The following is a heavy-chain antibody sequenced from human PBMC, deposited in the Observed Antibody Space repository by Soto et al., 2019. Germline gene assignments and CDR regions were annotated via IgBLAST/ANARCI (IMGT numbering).Heavy chain of an antibody. D-gene: IGHD3-22*01. CDR3: ARDRVESGYPEYFQH. V-gene: IGHV3-53*01. CDR1: GFTVSSNY. Sequence: GVLRLSCAASGFTVSSNYMSWVRQAPGKGLEWVSVIYSGGSTYYADSVKGRFTISRDNSKNTLYPQMNSLRAEDTAVYYCARDRVESGYPEYFQHWGQGT. CDR2: IYSGGST. J-gene: IGHJ1*01.